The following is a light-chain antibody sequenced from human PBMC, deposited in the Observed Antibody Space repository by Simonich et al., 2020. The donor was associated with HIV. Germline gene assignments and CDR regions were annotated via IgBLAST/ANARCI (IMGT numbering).Light chain of an antibody. CDR1: QNIAGN. CDR2: YAS. Sequence: EIVMTQSPATLSVSPGERATLSCRASQNIAGNLAWYQQKPGQAPRLFIYYASTRATGVPARLSGSGFGTDFTLTISSMQSEDFAVYYCQQYNNWPSPFTFGPGTKVDIK. CDR3: QQYNNWPSPFT. V-gene: IGKV3-15*01. J-gene: IGKJ3*01.